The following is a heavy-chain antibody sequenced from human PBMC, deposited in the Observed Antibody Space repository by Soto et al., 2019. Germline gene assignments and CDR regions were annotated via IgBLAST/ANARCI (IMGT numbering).Heavy chain of an antibody. CDR2: IYYSGSA. CDR3: ARGVGFGYYYYHMDL. Sequence: PSETLSHTCTVSGDSVTSVIDYGMWIRQPPGKVLEWIGYIYYSGSADYNPSLGSRVTISIDTSKNQFSLKLTSVTAADTAVYYCARGVGFGYYYYHMDLWGQGTTVTVSS. D-gene: IGHD3-10*01. CDR1: GDSVTSVIDY. J-gene: IGHJ6*02. V-gene: IGHV4-61*01.